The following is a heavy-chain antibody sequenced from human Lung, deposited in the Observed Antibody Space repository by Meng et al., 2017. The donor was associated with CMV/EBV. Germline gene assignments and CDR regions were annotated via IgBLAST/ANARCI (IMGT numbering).Heavy chain of an antibody. V-gene: IGHV1-18*01. CDR3: ARDTIFGSGNYYYYYYGMDV. D-gene: IGHD3-3*01. CDR2: ISAYNDNT. Sequence: SYGISWVRQAPGQGLEWMGWISAYNDNTNYAQKLQGRVTMTTDTSTSTAYMELRSLRSDDTAVYYCARDTIFGSGNYYYYYYGMDVWGQGTTVTVSS. CDR1: SYG. J-gene: IGHJ6*02.